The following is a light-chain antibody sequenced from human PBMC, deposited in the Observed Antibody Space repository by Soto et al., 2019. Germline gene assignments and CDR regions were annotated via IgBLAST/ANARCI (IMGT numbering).Light chain of an antibody. CDR2: EVS. J-gene: IGLJ1*01. CDR3: SSYTSSSTLEGV. CDR1: SSDVGGYNY. Sequence: QSVLTQPASVSGSPGQSITISCTGTSSDVGGYNYVSWYQQHPGKAPKPMIYEVSNRPSGVSNRFSGSKSGNTASLTISGLQAEDEADYYCSSYTSSSTLEGVFGTGTKVTVL. V-gene: IGLV2-14*01.